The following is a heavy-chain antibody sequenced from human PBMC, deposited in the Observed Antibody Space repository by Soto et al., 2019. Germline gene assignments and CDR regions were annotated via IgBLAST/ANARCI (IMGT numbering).Heavy chain of an antibody. Sequence: SETLSLTCAVYGGSFSGYYWSWIRQPPGKGLEWIGEINHSGSTNYNPSLKSRVTISVDTSKDQFSLKLSSVTAADTAVYYCARRAARSLVVSYWGQGTLVTVSS. J-gene: IGHJ4*02. CDR3: ARRAARSLVVSY. CDR2: INHSGST. CDR1: GGSFSGYY. V-gene: IGHV4-34*01. D-gene: IGHD6-6*01.